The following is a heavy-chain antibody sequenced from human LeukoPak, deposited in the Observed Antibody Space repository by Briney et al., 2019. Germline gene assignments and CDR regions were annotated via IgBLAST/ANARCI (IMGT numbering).Heavy chain of an antibody. CDR1: GFAFSNYG. Sequence: GGSLRLSCAASGFAFSNYGMHWVRQAPGKGLEWVAVIWYDESDRYYGDPVKGRFTISRDNSKNTLYLQMNSLRAEDTAVYYCARDTRGRDLDYWGQGTLVTVSS. CDR3: ARDTRGRDLDY. D-gene: IGHD3-16*01. V-gene: IGHV3-33*01. CDR2: IWYDESDR. J-gene: IGHJ4*02.